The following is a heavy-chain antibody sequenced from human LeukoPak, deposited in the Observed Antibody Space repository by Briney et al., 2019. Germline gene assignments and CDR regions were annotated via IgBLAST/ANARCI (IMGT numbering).Heavy chain of an antibody. CDR1: GFTVSSNY. D-gene: IGHD3-3*01. CDR3: ARASYYDFWSGYSHDAFDI. Sequence: GGSLRLSCAASGFTVSSNYMSWVRQAPGKGLEWVSVIYSGGSTYYADSVKGRFTISRDNSKNTLYLQMNSLRAEDTAVYYCARASYYDFWSGYSHDAFDIWGQGTMVAVSS. V-gene: IGHV3-53*01. J-gene: IGHJ3*02. CDR2: IYSGGST.